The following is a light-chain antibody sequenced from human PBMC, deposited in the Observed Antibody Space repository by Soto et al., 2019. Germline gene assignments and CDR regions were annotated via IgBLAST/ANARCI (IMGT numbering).Light chain of an antibody. CDR3: AAWDDSLNGYV. CDR2: SNN. V-gene: IGLV1-44*01. Sequence: QSVLTQPPSASGTPGQRVTISCSGRNSNIGSNTVNWYQHLPGTAPKLLIYSNNQRPSGVPDRFSGSQSGTSASLAINGLKSEDEADYFWAAWDDSLNGYVLATGTKVTVL. CDR1: NSNIGSNT. J-gene: IGLJ1*01.